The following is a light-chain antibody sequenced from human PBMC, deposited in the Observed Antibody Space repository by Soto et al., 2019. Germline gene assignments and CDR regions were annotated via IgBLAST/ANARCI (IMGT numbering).Light chain of an antibody. CDR2: STN. CDR1: SSNIGSNA. J-gene: IGLJ1*01. V-gene: IGLV1-44*01. CDR3: AAWDGSLNGYV. Sequence: QSVLTQPPSASGTPGQSVTISCSGSSSNIGSNAVNWYQQFPGTAPTLLIYSTNERPSGFPDRFSGSKSGTSASLAISGLQSEDEADYHCAAWDGSLNGYVFGSGTKLTVL.